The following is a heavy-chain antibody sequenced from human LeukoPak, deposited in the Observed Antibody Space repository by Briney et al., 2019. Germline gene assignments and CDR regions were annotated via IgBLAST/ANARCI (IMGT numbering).Heavy chain of an antibody. D-gene: IGHD3-3*01. CDR3: ARAAHYDFWSDSFDY. V-gene: IGHV1-69*13. CDR1: GGTFSSYA. Sequence: ASVKVSCKASGGTFSSYAISWVRQAPGQGLEWMGGIIPIFGTANYAQKFQGRVTITADESTSTAYMELSSLRSEDTAVYYCARAAHYDFWSDSFDYWGQGTLVTVSS. CDR2: IIPIFGTA. J-gene: IGHJ4*02.